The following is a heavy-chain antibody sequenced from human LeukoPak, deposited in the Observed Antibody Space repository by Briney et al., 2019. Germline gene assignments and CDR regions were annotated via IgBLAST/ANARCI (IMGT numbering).Heavy chain of an antibody. CDR2: IIPIFGTA. CDR1: GYTFTVYY. Sequence: ASVKVSCKVSGYTFTVYYMHWVRQAPGQGLEWMGGIIPIFGTANYAQKFQGRVTITADESTSTAYMELSSLRSEDTAVYYCARWMAPSTYYYYYGMDVWGQGTTVTVSS. V-gene: IGHV1-69*13. D-gene: IGHD5-24*01. J-gene: IGHJ6*02. CDR3: ARWMAPSTYYYYYGMDV.